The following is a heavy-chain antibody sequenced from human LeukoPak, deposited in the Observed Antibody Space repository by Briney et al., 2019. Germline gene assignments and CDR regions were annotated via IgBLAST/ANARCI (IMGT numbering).Heavy chain of an antibody. D-gene: IGHD1-26*01. CDR3: ARLEDLYSGSYYDLDY. V-gene: IGHV1-2*02. J-gene: IGHJ4*02. Sequence: ASVKVSCKASGYTFTSYAMNWVRQAPGQGLEWMGWINPNSGGTNYAQKFQGRVTMTRDTSISTAYMELSRLRSDDTAVYYCARLEDLYSGSYYDLDYWGQGTLVTVSS. CDR1: GYTFTSYA. CDR2: INPNSGGT.